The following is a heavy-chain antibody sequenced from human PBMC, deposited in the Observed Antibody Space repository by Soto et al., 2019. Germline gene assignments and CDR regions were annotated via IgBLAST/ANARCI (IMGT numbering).Heavy chain of an antibody. Sequence: PSQTLSLTCAISGDSVSSNSAAWNWIRESPSRGLEWLGRTYYRSRWYNDYAVSVKSRITIKPDTAKNQFSLQLNSVTPEDTPLYSCAREFPLGVCSGGICSSNWFDPWGQGTLVTVS. V-gene: IGHV6-1*01. CDR2: TYYRSRWYN. CDR1: GDSVSSNSAA. D-gene: IGHD2-15*01. J-gene: IGHJ5*02. CDR3: AREFPLGVCSGGICSSNWFDP.